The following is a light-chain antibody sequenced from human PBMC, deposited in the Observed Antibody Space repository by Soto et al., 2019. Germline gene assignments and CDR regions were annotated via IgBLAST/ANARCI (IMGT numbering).Light chain of an antibody. CDR3: QQSYSSPLT. J-gene: IGKJ4*01. V-gene: IGKV1-39*01. CDR1: QSISSH. Sequence: DIQMTQSPSSLSASVGDRVTITCRASQSISSHLTWYQQKSGKAPKLLIFGASSLQSGVPSRFSGSGSGTDFTLTISSLQPEDFATYYCQQSYSSPLTFGGGTKVEIK. CDR2: GAS.